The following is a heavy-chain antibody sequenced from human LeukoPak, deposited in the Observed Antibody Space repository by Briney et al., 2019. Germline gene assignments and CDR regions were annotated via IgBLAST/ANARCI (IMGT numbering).Heavy chain of an antibody. Sequence: SETLSLTCAVYGGSFSGYYWSWIRQPPGKGLEWIGEINHSRSTNYNPSLKSRVTISVDTSKNQFSLKLSSVTAADTAVYYCARDPTSYCSSTSCPEDAFDIWGQGTMVTVSS. J-gene: IGHJ3*02. D-gene: IGHD2-2*01. CDR3: ARDPTSYCSSTSCPEDAFDI. CDR1: GGSFSGYY. CDR2: INHSRST. V-gene: IGHV4-34*01.